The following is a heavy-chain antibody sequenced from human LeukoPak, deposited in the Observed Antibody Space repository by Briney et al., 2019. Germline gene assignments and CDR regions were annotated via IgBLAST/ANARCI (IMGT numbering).Heavy chain of an antibody. V-gene: IGHV1-69*13. CDR2: IIPIFGTA. D-gene: IGHD3-22*01. CDR1: GGTFSSYA. CDR3: ASASVYYYDSSGYGRAFDI. Sequence: ASVKVSCKASGGTFSSYAISWVRRAPGQGLEWMGGIIPIFGTANYAQKFQGRVTITADESTSTAYMELSSLRSEDTAVYYCASASVYYYDSSGYGRAFDIWGQGTMVTVSS. J-gene: IGHJ3*02.